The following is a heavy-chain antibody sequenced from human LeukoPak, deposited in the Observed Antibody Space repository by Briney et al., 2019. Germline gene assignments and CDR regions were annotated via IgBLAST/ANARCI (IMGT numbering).Heavy chain of an antibody. V-gene: IGHV1-69*13. CDR2: IIPIFGTA. J-gene: IGHJ1*01. D-gene: IGHD6-19*01. CDR1: GGTFSNYA. CDR3: ARILSSSWYEYFHH. Sequence: SVKVSCEASGGTFSNYAISWVRQAPGQGLEWMGAIIPIFGTANYAQKFQGRVTITADESTSTAYMELSSLRSEDTAVYYCARILSSSWYEYFHHWGQGTLVTVSS.